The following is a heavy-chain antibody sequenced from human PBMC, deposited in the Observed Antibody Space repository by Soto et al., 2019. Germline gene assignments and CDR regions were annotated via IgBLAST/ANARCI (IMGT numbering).Heavy chain of an antibody. D-gene: IGHD2-15*01. V-gene: IGHV4-31*03. CDR1: GGSISSGGYY. J-gene: IGHJ4*02. CDR2: IYYSGST. CDR3: ARARDIVVVVAYFDY. Sequence: QVQLQESGPGLVKPSQTLSLTCTVSGGSISSGGYYWSWIRRHPGKGLEWIGYIYYSGSTYYNPSLKSRVTISVDTSKNQFSLKLSSVTAADTAVYYCARARDIVVVVAYFDYWGQGTLVTVSS.